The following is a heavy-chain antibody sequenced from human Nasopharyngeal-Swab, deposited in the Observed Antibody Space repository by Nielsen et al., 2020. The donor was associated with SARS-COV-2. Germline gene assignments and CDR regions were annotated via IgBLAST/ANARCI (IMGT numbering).Heavy chain of an antibody. Sequence: GSVKVPCKTSGYIFSCYGISWVRQAPGQGLEWMGWISPYNGNTNYPQKLQGRVTVTADTSTSTAYLELRSLRSDDTAIYYCARKVGAPRAWYFDLWGRGTLVTVSS. CDR3: ARKVGAPRAWYFDL. D-gene: IGHD3-16*01. V-gene: IGHV1-18*01. J-gene: IGHJ2*01. CDR1: GYIFSCYG. CDR2: ISPYNGNT.